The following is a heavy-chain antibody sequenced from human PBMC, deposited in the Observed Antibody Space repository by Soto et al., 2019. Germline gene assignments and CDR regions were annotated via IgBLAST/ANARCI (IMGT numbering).Heavy chain of an antibody. CDR1: GSSMTTYY. CDR2: IYNSGRGST. J-gene: IGHJ6*02. D-gene: IGHD3-10*01. V-gene: IGHV4-59*08. CDR3: ARHEVTMVREIIPAGMDV. Sequence: PSETLSLTCSVSGSSMTTYYWHWIRQAPGKGLEWIGFIYNSGRGSTGSNPSLSSRVTFSIETSKNQFSLNLTSVTAADTALYYFARHEVTMVREIIPAGMDVWGQGTTVTVSS.